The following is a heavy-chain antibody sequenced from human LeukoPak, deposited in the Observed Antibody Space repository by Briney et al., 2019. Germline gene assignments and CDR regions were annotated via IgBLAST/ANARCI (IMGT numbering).Heavy chain of an antibody. CDR3: ARVLWFGELIGGNWFDP. J-gene: IGHJ5*02. CDR2: IYPGDSDT. V-gene: IGHV5-51*01. Sequence: KNGESLKISCKGSGYSFTSYWIGWVRQMPGKGLEWMGIIYPGDSDTRYSPSFQGQVTISADKSISTAYLQWSSLKASDTAMYYCARVLWFGELIGGNWFDPWGQGTLVTVSS. D-gene: IGHD3-10*01. CDR1: GYSFTSYW.